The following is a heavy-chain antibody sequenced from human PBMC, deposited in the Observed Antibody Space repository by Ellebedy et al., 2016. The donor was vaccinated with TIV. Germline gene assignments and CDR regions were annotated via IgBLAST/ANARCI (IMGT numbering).Heavy chain of an antibody. CDR2: IIPIFGTA. CDR3: AMTYWTRIDYYYGMDV. D-gene: IGHD1-1*01. Sequence: SVKVSCXASGGTFSSYAISWVRQAPGQGLEWMGGIIPIFGTANYAQKFQGRVTITADKSTSTAYMELSSLRSEDAAVYYCAMTYWTRIDYYYGMDVWGQGTTVTVSS. V-gene: IGHV1-69*06. J-gene: IGHJ6*02. CDR1: GGTFSSYA.